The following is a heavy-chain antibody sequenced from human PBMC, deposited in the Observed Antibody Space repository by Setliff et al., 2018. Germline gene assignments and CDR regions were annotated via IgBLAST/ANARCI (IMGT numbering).Heavy chain of an antibody. CDR2: INPSGGTT. J-gene: IGHJ4*02. V-gene: IGHV1-46*01. Sequence: ASVKVSCKASGYTFSSHYIHWVRQAPGQGLEWMGIINPSGGTTSYAPKFQGRVSMTRDTSTSTVYMQLSSLRSEDTAVYYCARDRFGRLCESSGPCYASPFFFDLWGQGTPVTVSS. CDR3: ARDRFGRLCESSGPCYASPFFFDL. CDR1: GYTFSSHY. D-gene: IGHD3-22*01.